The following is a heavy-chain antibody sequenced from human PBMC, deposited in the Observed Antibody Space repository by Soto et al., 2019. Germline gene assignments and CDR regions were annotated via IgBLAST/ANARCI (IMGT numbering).Heavy chain of an antibody. J-gene: IGHJ4*02. Sequence: TGGSLRLSCAASGFTFSNSALRWVRQAPGKGLEWVSSITDSGVSTYYTDSVKGRFTISRDNSRNTLYVQMNSLRADDTAVYYCVAGQYFDYWGQGTLVTVSS. CDR3: VAGQYFDY. V-gene: IGHV3-23*01. CDR2: ITDSGVST. CDR1: GFTFSNSA. D-gene: IGHD3-10*01.